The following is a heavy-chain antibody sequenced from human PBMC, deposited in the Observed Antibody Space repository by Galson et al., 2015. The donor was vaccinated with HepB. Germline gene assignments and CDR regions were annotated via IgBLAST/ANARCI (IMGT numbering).Heavy chain of an antibody. CDR1: GFTFSDYW. CDR2: IKQDGSEK. Sequence: SLRLSCAASGFTFSDYWMSWVRQAPGKGLEWVANIKQDGSEKYYVDSVKGRFTISRDNAKNSLYLQMNSLRAEDTALYYCARDWYYGSYYFDYWGQGTLVPVSS. V-gene: IGHV3-7*01. CDR3: ARDWYYGSYYFDY. D-gene: IGHD3-10*01. J-gene: IGHJ4*02.